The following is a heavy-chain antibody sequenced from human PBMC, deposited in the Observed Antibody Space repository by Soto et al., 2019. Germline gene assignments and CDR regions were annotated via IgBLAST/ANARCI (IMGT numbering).Heavy chain of an antibody. D-gene: IGHD2-21*02. V-gene: IGHV4-34*01. CDR3: DRAGQTLVTSYSLDV. CDR1: GGSFSGYY. CDR2: INHSGTI. J-gene: IGHJ6*02. Sequence: SETLSLTCAVYGGSFSGYYWTWIRQPPAKVLEWIGEINHSGTINFNPSLKSLLTISLDTSKKHFSLKLSSVTYADTDTYDCDRAGQTLVTSYSLDVWGQGTTVTSP.